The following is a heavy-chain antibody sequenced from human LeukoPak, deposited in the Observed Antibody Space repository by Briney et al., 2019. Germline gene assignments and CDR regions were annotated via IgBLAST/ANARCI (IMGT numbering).Heavy chain of an antibody. Sequence: GGSLRLSCAASGFTFSNYSMNWVRQAPGKGLEWVSYICSSSSTIYYADSVKGRFTISRDNAKNSLYLQMNSLRAEDTAVYYWARGGFGELFSSDYWGQGTLVTVSS. CDR3: ARGGFGELFSSDY. CDR2: ICSSSSTI. V-gene: IGHV3-48*01. CDR1: GFTFSNYS. D-gene: IGHD3-10*01. J-gene: IGHJ4*02.